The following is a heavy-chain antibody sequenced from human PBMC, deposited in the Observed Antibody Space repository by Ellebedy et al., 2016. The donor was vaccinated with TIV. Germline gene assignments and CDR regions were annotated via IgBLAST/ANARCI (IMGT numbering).Heavy chain of an antibody. Sequence: GESLKISCAAPGFTFSSFWMHWVRQVPGKGLVWVPGMSGDGSRIHYADSVKGRFTISRDNAKMTLYLQMNSLRAEDTAIYHCLTAKLNCWGQGTLVTVSS. CDR1: GFTFSSFW. D-gene: IGHD2-21*02. V-gene: IGHV3-74*01. CDR3: LTAKLNC. CDR2: MSGDGSRI. J-gene: IGHJ4*02.